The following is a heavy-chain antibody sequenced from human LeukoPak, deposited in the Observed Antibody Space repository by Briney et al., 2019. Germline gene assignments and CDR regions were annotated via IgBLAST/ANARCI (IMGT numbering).Heavy chain of an antibody. CDR2: IYYSGST. D-gene: IGHD5-24*01. Sequence: KPSETLSLTCTVSGGSISSDYWSWIRQPPGKGLEWIGYIYYSGSTNYNPSLKSRVTISVDTSKYQFSLKLKSVTAADTAIYYCARLQGYNIDYWGQGTLVTASS. CDR3: ARLQGYNIDY. CDR1: GGSISSDY. J-gene: IGHJ4*02. V-gene: IGHV4-59*08.